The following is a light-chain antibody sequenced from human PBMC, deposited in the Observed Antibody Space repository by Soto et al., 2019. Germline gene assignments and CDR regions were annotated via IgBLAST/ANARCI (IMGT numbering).Light chain of an antibody. CDR2: EGS. J-gene: IGLJ2*01. V-gene: IGLV2-14*02. CDR1: SSDVGSYNL. Sequence: QSALTQPASVSGSPGQSITISCTGTSSDVGSYNLVSWYQQHPGKAPKLMIYEGSKRPSGVSNRFSGSKSGNTASLTISGLQAEDEADYHCTSYTSSSTLVFGGGTKLTVL. CDR3: TSYTSSSTLV.